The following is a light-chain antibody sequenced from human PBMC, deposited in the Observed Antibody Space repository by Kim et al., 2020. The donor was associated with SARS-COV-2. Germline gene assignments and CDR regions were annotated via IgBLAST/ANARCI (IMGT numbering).Light chain of an antibody. Sequence: SPGERAPLSWRASQRVSSHLAWYQQRPGQAPRLLIYGASTRATGIPARFSGSGSGTDFTLTISSLQSEDFAVYYCQQYSNWPPITFGQGTRLEIK. CDR2: GAS. J-gene: IGKJ5*01. CDR1: QRVSSH. CDR3: QQYSNWPPIT. V-gene: IGKV3-15*01.